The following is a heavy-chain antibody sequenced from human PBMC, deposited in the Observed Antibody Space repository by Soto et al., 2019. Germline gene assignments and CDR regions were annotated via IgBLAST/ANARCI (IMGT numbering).Heavy chain of an antibody. CDR1: RFTFSSYE. Sequence: GGSLRLSCAASRFTFSSYEMNWVRQAPGKGLEWVSYISSSGSTIYCADSVKGRFTISRGLAKKSLYRQMNSPRAEGTAVYYWSRKGDHGSFNLWGQATLVTVCS. V-gene: IGHV3-48*03. J-gene: IGHJ5*02. D-gene: IGHD2-21*02. CDR2: ISSSGSTI. CDR3: SRKGDHGSFNL.